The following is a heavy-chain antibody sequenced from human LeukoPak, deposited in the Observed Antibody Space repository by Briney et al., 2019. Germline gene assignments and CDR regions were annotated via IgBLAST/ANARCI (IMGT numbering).Heavy chain of an antibody. CDR2: IATAGDT. Sequence: VWLGGSLRLSCAASGFTLSSYDIHWVRQPTGKGLEWVSAIATAGDTFYSASVKGRFTISRENAKNSLYLQMNSLRVGDTAVYYCTRGGDGFDPWGQGTLVTVSS. D-gene: IGHD7-27*01. J-gene: IGHJ5*02. CDR1: GFTLSSYD. V-gene: IGHV3-13*01. CDR3: TRGGDGFDP.